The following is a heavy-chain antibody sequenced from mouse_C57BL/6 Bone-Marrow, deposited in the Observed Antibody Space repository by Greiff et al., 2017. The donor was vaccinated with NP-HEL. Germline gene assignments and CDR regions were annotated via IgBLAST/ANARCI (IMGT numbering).Heavy chain of an antibody. Sequence: VQLQESGAELARPGASVKLSCKASGYTFTSYGISWVKQRTGQGLEWIGEIYPRSGNTYYNEKFKGKATLTADKSSSTAYMELRSLTSEDSAVYFCATVYYYGSSLAWFADWGQGTLVTVSA. D-gene: IGHD1-1*01. V-gene: IGHV1-81*01. CDR1: GYTFTSYG. CDR3: ATVYYYGSSLAWFAD. J-gene: IGHJ3*01. CDR2: IYPRSGNT.